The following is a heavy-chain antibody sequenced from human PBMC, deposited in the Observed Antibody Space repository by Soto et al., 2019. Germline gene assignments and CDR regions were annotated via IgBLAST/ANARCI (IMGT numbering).Heavy chain of an antibody. Sequence: GGSLRLSCAASGFTFSSYAMSWVRQAPGKGLEWVSAISGSGGSTYYADSVKGRFTISRDNSKNTLYLQMNSLRAEDTAVYYCAKGAYYDFWSGYPIPGWFDPWGQGTLVTVSS. CDR1: GFTFSSYA. V-gene: IGHV3-23*01. D-gene: IGHD3-3*01. J-gene: IGHJ5*02. CDR2: ISGSGGST. CDR3: AKGAYYDFWSGYPIPGWFDP.